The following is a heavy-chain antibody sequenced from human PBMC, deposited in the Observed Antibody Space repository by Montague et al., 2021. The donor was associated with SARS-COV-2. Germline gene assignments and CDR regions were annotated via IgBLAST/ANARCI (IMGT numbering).Heavy chain of an antibody. CDR2: IYYSGST. CDR3: ARHPSTTIFGVVITPSWFDP. Sequence: SETLSLTCTVSGGSISSSSYYWGWIRQPPGKGLEWIGSIYYSGSTYYNPSLKSRVTISVDTSKNQFSLKLSSVTAADTAVYYCARHPSTTIFGVVITPSWFDPWGQGTLVTVSS. CDR1: GGSISSSSYY. J-gene: IGHJ5*02. V-gene: IGHV4-39*01. D-gene: IGHD3-3*01.